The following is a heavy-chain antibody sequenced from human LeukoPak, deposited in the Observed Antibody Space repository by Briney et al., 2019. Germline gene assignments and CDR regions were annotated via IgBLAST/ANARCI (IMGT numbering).Heavy chain of an antibody. CDR1: GGSISNYY. D-gene: IGHD5-18*01. V-gene: IGHV4-59*01. J-gene: IGHJ4*02. CDR3: AREKYSYGFGY. Sequence: SETLSLTCTVSGGSISNYYWNWIRQPPGKGLEWIGYIYDSGDTKYNPSLKSRVTMSVDTSKNQLSLSLNSVTASDTAAYYCAREKYSYGFGYWGQGTLVTVSS. CDR2: IYDSGDT.